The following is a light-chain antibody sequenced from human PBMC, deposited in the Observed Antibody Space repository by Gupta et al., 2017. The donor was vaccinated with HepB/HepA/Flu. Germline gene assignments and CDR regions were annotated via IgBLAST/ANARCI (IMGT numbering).Light chain of an antibody. CDR2: GTS. CDR3: QHSGSSPWT. J-gene: IGKJ1*01. V-gene: IGKV3-20*01. Sequence: VLTQSPGSLYLSQGEKATLSCRASQSVASSYLAWYQQKPGQAPRLLIYGTSSRATGIPDRFSGSGSGPDFTLTISRLEPEDFAMYYCQHSGSSPWTFGQGTKVEI. CDR1: QSVASSY.